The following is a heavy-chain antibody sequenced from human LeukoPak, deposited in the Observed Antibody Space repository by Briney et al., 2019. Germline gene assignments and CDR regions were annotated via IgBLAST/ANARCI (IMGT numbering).Heavy chain of an antibody. CDR2: ISAYNGNT. CDR1: GYTFTSNG. Sequence: VASVKVSCTASGYTFTSNGISWVRQAPGQGLEWVGWISAYNGNTNYAQTLQGRVTMTTDTSTSKAFMELRSLRSDDTAVYYCGRNDIVVVPAAMAELRPYYMDVWGKGTTVTVSS. D-gene: IGHD2-2*01. V-gene: IGHV1-18*01. CDR3: GRNDIVVVPAAMAELRPYYMDV. J-gene: IGHJ6*03.